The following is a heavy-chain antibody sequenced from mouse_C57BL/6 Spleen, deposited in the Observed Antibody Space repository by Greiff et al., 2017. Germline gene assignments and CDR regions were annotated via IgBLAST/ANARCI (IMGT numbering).Heavy chain of an antibody. D-gene: IGHD3-1*01. J-gene: IGHJ3*01. CDR3: ARSGDAAWFAY. V-gene: IGHV1-75*01. CDR2: IFPGSGST. CDR1: GYTFTDYY. Sequence: QVHVKQSGPELVKPGASVKISCKASGYTFTDYYINWVKQRPGQGLEWIGWIFPGSGSTYYNEKFKGKATLTVDKSSSTAYMLLSSLTSEDSAVYFCARSGDAAWFAYWGQGTLVTVSA.